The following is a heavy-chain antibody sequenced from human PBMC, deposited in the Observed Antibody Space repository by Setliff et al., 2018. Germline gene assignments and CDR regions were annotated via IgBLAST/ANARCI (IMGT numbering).Heavy chain of an antibody. J-gene: IGHJ6*02. Sequence: LSLTCTVSGVSISSYYWSWIRQPPGKGLESIGYIQKSGSTNYNPSLMSRVSISVDTSKNQFSLKLRSVTAADTAVYYCARLSWNGLRYYGLDVWGQGTTVTVSS. CDR1: GVSISSYY. CDR2: IQKSGST. CDR3: ARLSWNGLRYYGLDV. V-gene: IGHV4-59*01. D-gene: IGHD3-3*01.